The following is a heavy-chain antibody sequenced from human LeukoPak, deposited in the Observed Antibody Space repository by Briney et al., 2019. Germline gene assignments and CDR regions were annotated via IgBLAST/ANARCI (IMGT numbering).Heavy chain of an antibody. J-gene: IGHJ3*02. V-gene: IGHV4-59*01. Sequence: SETLSLTCTVSGGSISSYYWSWLRQPPGKGLEWIGHIYYSGSTNYNPSLKSRVTISVDTSKNQFSLKLSSVTAADTAVYYCARFTYYYGSGSNDAFDIWGQGTMVTVSS. CDR3: ARFTYYYGSGSNDAFDI. D-gene: IGHD3-10*01. CDR2: IYYSGST. CDR1: GGSISSYY.